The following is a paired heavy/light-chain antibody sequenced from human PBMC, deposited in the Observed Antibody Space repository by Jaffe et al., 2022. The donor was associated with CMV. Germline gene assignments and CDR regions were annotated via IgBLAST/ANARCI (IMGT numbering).Heavy chain of an antibody. D-gene: IGHD2-21*01. CDR1: GFTFRDYY. CDR3: ASPRAHIVPPGQRLIDL. J-gene: IGHJ6*02. CDR2: ISGSGSDI. V-gene: IGHV3-11*01. Sequence: QAQLVESGGNLVEPGGSLRLSCAASGFTFRDYYMNWIRQAPGKGLEYIAYISGSGSDIFYSDDVKGRFTISRDNAKNSVYLHMSSLRAEDTAIYYCASPRAHIVPPGQRLIDLWGQGTTVIVSS.
Light chain of an antibody. V-gene: IGKV1-33*01. CDR1: QYISHY. CDR2: DAS. Sequence: DVQLTQSPSSLSASVGDRVTITCQASQYISHYFNWYQQKPGKAPQLLIYDASNLEAGVPTRFSGSGSGTDFTFTISSLQPEDIATYYCHQYDKVNGRPTFGGGTKLEI. J-gene: IGKJ4*01. CDR3: HQYDKVNGRPT.